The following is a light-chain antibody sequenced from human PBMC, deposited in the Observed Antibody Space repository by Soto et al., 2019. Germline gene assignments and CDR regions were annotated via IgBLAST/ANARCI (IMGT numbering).Light chain of an antibody. CDR2: DVR. J-gene: IGLJ1*01. V-gene: IGLV2-14*01. CDR3: SSYTTFSTYV. CDR1: SSDVGGYNY. Sequence: QSVLTQPASVSGSPGQSITISCTGTSSDVGGYNYVSWYQQHPGKAPKLMIYDVRNRPSGVSNRFSGSKSVNTASLTISGLQAEDEADYYRSSYTTFSTYVCGTGTKVTVL.